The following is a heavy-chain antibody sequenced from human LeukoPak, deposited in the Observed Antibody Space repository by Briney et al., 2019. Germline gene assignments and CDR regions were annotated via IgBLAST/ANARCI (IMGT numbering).Heavy chain of an antibody. CDR1: GFTFSSYG. D-gene: IGHD5-18*01. J-gene: IGHJ6*02. CDR2: ISYDGSNK. CDR3: AKELAMDYYYYGMDV. Sequence: GGSLRLSCAASGFTFSSYGMHWVRQAPGKGLEWVAVISYDGSNKYYADSVKGRFTISRDNSKNTLYLQMNSLRAEDTAVYYCAKELAMDYYYYGMDVWGQGTTVTVSS. V-gene: IGHV3-30*18.